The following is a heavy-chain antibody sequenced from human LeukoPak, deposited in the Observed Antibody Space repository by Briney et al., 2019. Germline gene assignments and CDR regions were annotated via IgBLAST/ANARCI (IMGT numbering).Heavy chain of an antibody. CDR1: GFTFSSYA. D-gene: IGHD6-19*01. CDR3: AKGPRYSSGWYLDY. Sequence: GGSLRRSCAASGFTFSSYAMSWVRQAPGKGLEWASAISGSGGSTYYADSVKGRFTISRNNSKNTLYLQMHSLRAEDTAVYYCAKGPRYSSGWYLDYWGQGTLVTVSS. CDR2: ISGSGGST. J-gene: IGHJ4*02. V-gene: IGHV3-23*01.